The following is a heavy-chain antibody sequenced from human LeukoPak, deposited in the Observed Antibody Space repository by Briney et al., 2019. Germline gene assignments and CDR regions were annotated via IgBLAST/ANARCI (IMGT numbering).Heavy chain of an antibody. Sequence: GGSLRLSCAASGFTFSSYAMSWVRQAPGKGLEWVSAISGSGGSTYYADSVKGRFTISRDNSKNTLYLQMNSLRAEVTAVYYCAKDLGYCSGGSCYPAFYFDYWGQGTLVTVSS. CDR1: GFTFSSYA. D-gene: IGHD2-15*01. V-gene: IGHV3-23*01. CDR2: ISGSGGST. CDR3: AKDLGYCSGGSCYPAFYFDY. J-gene: IGHJ4*02.